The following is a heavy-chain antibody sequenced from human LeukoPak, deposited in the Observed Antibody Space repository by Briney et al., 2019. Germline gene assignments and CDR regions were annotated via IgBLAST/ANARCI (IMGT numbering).Heavy chain of an antibody. CDR2: IYYSGST. D-gene: IGHD2-15*01. Sequence: SETLSLTCTVSGGSISSYYWSWIRQPPGKGLEWIGYIYYSGSTNYNPSLKSRVTISVDTSKNQFSLKLSSVTAADTAVYYCARAFQDIVVVVRWFDPWGQGTLVTVSS. V-gene: IGHV4-59*01. J-gene: IGHJ5*02. CDR1: GGSISSYY. CDR3: ARAFQDIVVVVRWFDP.